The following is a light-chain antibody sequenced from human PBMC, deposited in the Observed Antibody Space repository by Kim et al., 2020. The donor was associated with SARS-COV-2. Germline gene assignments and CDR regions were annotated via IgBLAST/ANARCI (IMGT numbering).Light chain of an antibody. V-gene: IGLV3-19*01. J-gene: IGLJ3*02. CDR3: NSRDSSGNHLAWV. Sequence: SSELTQDPAVSVALGQTVRITCQGDSLRSYYASWYQQKPGQAPVLVSYGKNNRPSGIPDRFSGSSSGNTASLTITGAQAEDEADYYCNSRDSSGNHLAWVFGGGTQLTVL. CDR1: SLRSYY. CDR2: GKN.